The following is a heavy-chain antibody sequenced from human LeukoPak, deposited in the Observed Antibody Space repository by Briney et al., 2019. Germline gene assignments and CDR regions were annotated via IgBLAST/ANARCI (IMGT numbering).Heavy chain of an antibody. V-gene: IGHV3-30*02. Sequence: GGSLRLSCAASGFTFSSYGMHWVRQAPGKGLEWVAFIRYDGSHKYYADSVKGRFTISRDNSKNTLYLQMNSLRAEDTAVYYCAKGLVGTAYGAFDYWGQGTLVTVSS. CDR3: AKGLVGTAYGAFDY. CDR2: IRYDGSHK. J-gene: IGHJ4*02. D-gene: IGHD1-26*01. CDR1: GFTFSSYG.